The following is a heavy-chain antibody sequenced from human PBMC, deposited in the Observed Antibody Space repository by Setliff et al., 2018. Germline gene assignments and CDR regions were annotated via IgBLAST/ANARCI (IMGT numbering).Heavy chain of an antibody. V-gene: IGHV3-30*02. CDR3: AKVIGGYPPKPSDY. Sequence: GGSLRLSCAASGLTLINNGFHWVRQAPGKGLEWVAIIWHDGNIKHYADSVKGRCTISRDNSKNTLYLEMSSLRPEDTAVYYCAKVIGGYPPKPSDYWGQGTLVTVSS. J-gene: IGHJ4*02. D-gene: IGHD3-16*02. CDR2: IWHDGNIK. CDR1: GLTLINNG.